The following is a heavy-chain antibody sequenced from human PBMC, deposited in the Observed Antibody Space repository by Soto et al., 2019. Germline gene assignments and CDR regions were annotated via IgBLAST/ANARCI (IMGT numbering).Heavy chain of an antibody. CDR1: GDSISSGGYF. V-gene: IGHV4-31*03. CDR3: ARGRLRWRNFDY. D-gene: IGHD4-17*01. Sequence: QVQLQESGPGLVKPSQTLSLTCTVSGDSISSGGYFWNWIRHHPGKGLEWIGYIFYSGTTFYNPSLKSRLSISVDTSNNQFSLNLTSVTAADTAVYFCARGRLRWRNFDYWGQGALVTVSS. J-gene: IGHJ4*02. CDR2: IFYSGTT.